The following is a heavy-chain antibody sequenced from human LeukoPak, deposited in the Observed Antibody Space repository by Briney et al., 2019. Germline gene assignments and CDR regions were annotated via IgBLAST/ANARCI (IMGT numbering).Heavy chain of an antibody. V-gene: IGHV4-34*01. Sequence: SETQSLTCAVYGGSFNGYYWSWIRQPPGKGLEWIGEINHSGSTNYNPSLKSRVTISVDTSKNQFSLKLSSVTAADTAVYYCATVTQYWYFDLWGRGTLVTVSS. CDR1: GGSFNGYY. D-gene: IGHD4-17*01. CDR3: ATVTQYWYFDL. CDR2: INHSGST. J-gene: IGHJ2*01.